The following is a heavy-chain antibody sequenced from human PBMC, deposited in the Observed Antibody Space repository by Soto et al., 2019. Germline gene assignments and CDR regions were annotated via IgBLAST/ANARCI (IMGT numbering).Heavy chain of an antibody. CDR1: GFTFSSYG. CDR3: ARDNSSSWYGQTNWFDR. J-gene: IGHJ5*02. Sequence: QVQLVESGGGVVQPGRSLRLSCAASGFTFSSYGMHWVRQAPGKGLVWVAVIWYDGSNKYYADSVKGRFTISRDNSKNTLYLKMNSLRAEDTAVYYCARDNSSSWYGQTNWFDRWGQGTLVTVSS. V-gene: IGHV3-33*01. CDR2: IWYDGSNK. D-gene: IGHD6-13*01.